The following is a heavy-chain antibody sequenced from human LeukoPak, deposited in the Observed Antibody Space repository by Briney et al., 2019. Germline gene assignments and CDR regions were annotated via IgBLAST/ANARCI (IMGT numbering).Heavy chain of an antibody. CDR1: GFTFSSYW. J-gene: IGHJ4*02. CDR3: ARERGGPYCSSTSCYWEPFDY. Sequence: GGSLRLSCAASGFTFSSYWMSWVRQAPGKGLEWVANIKQDGSEKYYVDSVKGRFTISRDNAKNSLYLQMNSLGAEDTAVYYCARERGGPYCSSTSCYWEPFDYWGQGTLVTVSS. D-gene: IGHD2-2*01. CDR2: IKQDGSEK. V-gene: IGHV3-7*01.